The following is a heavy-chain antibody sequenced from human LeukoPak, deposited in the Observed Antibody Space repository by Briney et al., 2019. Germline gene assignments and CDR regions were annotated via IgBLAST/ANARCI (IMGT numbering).Heavy chain of an antibody. CDR2: TYYSRNT. CDR3: ARTALLIDY. D-gene: IGHD2-15*01. CDR1: GYSISSGYY. V-gene: IGHV4-38-2*01. J-gene: IGHJ4*02. Sequence: PSETLSLTCAVSGYSISSGYYWGWIRQPPGKGLEWIGSTYYSRNTYYNPSLKSRVTISVDTSRNQFSLKLSSVTAADTAVYYCARTALLIDYWGQGTLVTVSS.